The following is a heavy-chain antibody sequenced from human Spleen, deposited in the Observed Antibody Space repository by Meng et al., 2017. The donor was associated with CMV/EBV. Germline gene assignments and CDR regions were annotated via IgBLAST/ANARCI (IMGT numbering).Heavy chain of an antibody. CDR3: AKALTGRINTALDY. CDR1: GFTFSSYD. V-gene: IGHV3-13*01. D-gene: IGHD3-9*01. J-gene: IGHJ4*02. CDR2: IGTAGDT. Sequence: GESLKISCAASGFTFSSYDMHWVRQTTGKGLEWVSTIGTAGDTYYPGSVKGRFTISRENAKNSLYLQMNSLRAEDTAFYYCAKALTGRINTALDYWGQGTLVTVSS.